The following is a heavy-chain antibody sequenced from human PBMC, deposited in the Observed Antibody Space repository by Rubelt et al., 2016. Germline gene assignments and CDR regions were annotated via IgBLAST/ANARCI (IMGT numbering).Heavy chain of an antibody. D-gene: IGHD6-19*01. CDR2: IDPSDSNT. J-gene: IGHJ3*02. Sequence: EWMGRIDPSDSNTNYSPSFQGHVTISADKSISTAYLQWSSLKASDTAMYYCARLPPPFLYGSRWLGAFDIWGQGTMVTVSS. CDR3: ARLPPPFLYGSRWLGAFDI. V-gene: IGHV5-10-1*01.